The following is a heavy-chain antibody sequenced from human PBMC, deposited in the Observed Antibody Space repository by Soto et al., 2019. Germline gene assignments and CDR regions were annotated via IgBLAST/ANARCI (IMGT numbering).Heavy chain of an antibody. Sequence: SQTLSETCSVSCGSISRLYYWRWIRKPPGKGLEWIGYIYYSGSTYYNPSLKSRVTISVDTSKNQFSLKLNSVTAADTAVYYCARGRRYYDSSGYSYDFQFDYWGQGTLVTVSS. CDR1: CGSISRLYY. V-gene: IGHV4-30-4*01. J-gene: IGHJ4*02. CDR3: ARGRRYYDSSGYSYDFQFDY. CDR2: IYYSGST. D-gene: IGHD3-22*01.